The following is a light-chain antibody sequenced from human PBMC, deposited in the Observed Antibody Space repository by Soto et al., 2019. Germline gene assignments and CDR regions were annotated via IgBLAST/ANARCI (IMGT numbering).Light chain of an antibody. CDR1: QSLNNR. Sequence: DIQLTQSPSTLSASVGDRVTITCRASQSLNNRLAWYQQKPGKAPKLLIYDASTLESGVSSRFSGTGSETECTLTITDLQADDLATYFCHQYKTYSTFGQGPKVEIK. CDR3: HQYKTYST. V-gene: IGKV1-5*01. J-gene: IGKJ1*01. CDR2: DAS.